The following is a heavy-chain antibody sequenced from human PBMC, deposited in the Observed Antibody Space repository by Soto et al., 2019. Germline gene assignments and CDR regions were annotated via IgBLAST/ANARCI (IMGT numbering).Heavy chain of an antibody. CDR1: GCSISSGGYS. J-gene: IGHJ4*02. CDR2: ISHSGST. Sequence: QLQLQESGSGLVKPSQTLSLTCAVSGCSISSGGYSWSWIRQPPGKGLEWIGYISHSGSTYYNPFLRSRVTISVDRSKNQFSLKLSSVTAADTAVYYCARGQVVAAQHWGQGTLVTVSS. V-gene: IGHV4-30-2*01. D-gene: IGHD2-15*01. CDR3: ARGQVVAAQH.